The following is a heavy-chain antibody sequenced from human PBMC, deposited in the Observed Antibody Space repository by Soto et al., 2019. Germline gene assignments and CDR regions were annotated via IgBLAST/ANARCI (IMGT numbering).Heavy chain of an antibody. CDR3: VRESPKLRLKAHFDH. J-gene: IGHJ4*02. D-gene: IGHD6-25*01. Sequence: EVQVVESGGGLVKAGGSLRLSCVASGFKFRSHRMNWVRQAPGKGLEWLSSIDSVSSYIFYADSLRGRFTISRDNAKNLLYLQMNSLRAEDTAVYYCVRESPKLRLKAHFDHWGQGTLFSVYS. V-gene: IGHV3-21*01. CDR2: IDSVSSYI. CDR1: GFKFRSHR.